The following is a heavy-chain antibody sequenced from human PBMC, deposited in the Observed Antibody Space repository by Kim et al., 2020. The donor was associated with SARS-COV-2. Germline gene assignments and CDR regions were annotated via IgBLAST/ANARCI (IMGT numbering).Heavy chain of an antibody. D-gene: IGHD6-19*01. CDR2: IDPQNSYT. CDR1: GNSFSSSW. V-gene: IGHV5-10-1*01. CDR3: ARGGWTPYYGMDF. Sequence: GESLKISCKGSGNSFSSSWISWVRQMPGKGLERMGRIDPQNSYTNYSPSFQGHVTISADKSISTAYLQWRSLKASDTAMYYCARGGWTPYYGMDFWGQGTTVTVSS. J-gene: IGHJ6*02.